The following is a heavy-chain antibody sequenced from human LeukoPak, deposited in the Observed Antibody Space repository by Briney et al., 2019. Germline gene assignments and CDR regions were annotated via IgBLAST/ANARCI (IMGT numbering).Heavy chain of an antibody. J-gene: IGHJ4*02. Sequence: GGSLRLSCAASGFTFSSYAMHWVRQAPGKGLEWVAVISYDGSNKSYADSVKGRFTISRDNSKNTLYLQVNSLRAEDTAVYHCARGDLSIVGAEIPGGYYFDSWGQGTLVTVSS. V-gene: IGHV3-30*04. D-gene: IGHD1-26*01. CDR1: GFTFSSYA. CDR3: ARGDLSIVGAEIPGGYYFDS. CDR2: ISYDGSNK.